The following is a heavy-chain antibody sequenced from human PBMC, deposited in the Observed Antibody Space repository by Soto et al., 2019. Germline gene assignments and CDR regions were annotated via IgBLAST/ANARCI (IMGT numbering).Heavy chain of an antibody. J-gene: IGHJ3*02. V-gene: IGHV4-39*01. CDR1: GCSISSSSYY. CDR3: ASPVSWQWLVRGGAFDI. Sequence: TSETLSLTCTVSGCSISSSSYYWCWILHPPGKGLEWIGSIYYSGSTYYNPSLKSRVTISVDTSKNQFSLKLSSVTAADTAVYYCASPVSWQWLVRGGAFDIWGNGIMVTV. CDR2: IYYSGST. D-gene: IGHD6-19*01.